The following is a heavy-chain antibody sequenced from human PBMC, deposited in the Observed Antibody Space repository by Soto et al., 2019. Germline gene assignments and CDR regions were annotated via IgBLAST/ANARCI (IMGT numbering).Heavy chain of an antibody. CDR1: GFTFSSYG. Sequence: QVQLVESGGGVVQPGRSLRLSCAASGFTFSSYGMQWVRQAPGKGLEWVAVIWYDGCNKYYADSVKGRFTISRDNSKNTLYLQMNSLRAEDTAVYYCARVGLDTAMVGGMDVWGQGTTVTVSS. D-gene: IGHD5-18*01. J-gene: IGHJ6*02. V-gene: IGHV3-33*01. CDR2: IWYDGCNK. CDR3: ARVGLDTAMVGGMDV.